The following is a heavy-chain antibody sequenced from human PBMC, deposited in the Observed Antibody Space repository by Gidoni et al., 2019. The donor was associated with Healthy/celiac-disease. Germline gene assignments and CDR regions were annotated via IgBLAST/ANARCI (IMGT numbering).Heavy chain of an antibody. Sequence: EVQLVESGGGLVKPGGSLRLSCAASGFTFSSYSLNWVRQAPGKGLEWVSSISSSSSYIYYADSVKGRFTISRDNAKNSLYLQMNSLRAEDTAVYYCARENDYGDYEAYDYWGQGTLVTVSS. J-gene: IGHJ4*02. V-gene: IGHV3-21*01. D-gene: IGHD4-17*01. CDR2: ISSSSSYI. CDR3: ARENDYGDYEAYDY. CDR1: GFTFSSYS.